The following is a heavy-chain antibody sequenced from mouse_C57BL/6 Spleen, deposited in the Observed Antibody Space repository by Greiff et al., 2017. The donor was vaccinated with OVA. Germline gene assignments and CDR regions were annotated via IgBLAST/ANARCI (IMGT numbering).Heavy chain of an antibody. D-gene: IGHD2-5*01. CDR2: INPSSGYT. CDR3: ARPSTIVNYFDY. CDR1: GYTFTSYT. Sequence: VQLQQSGAELARPGASVKMSCKASGYTFTSYTMHWVKQRPGQGLEWIGYINPSSGYTKYNQKFKDKATLTADKSSSTAYMQLSSLTSEDSAVYYGARPSTIVNYFDYWGQGTTLTVSS. J-gene: IGHJ2*01. V-gene: IGHV1-4*01.